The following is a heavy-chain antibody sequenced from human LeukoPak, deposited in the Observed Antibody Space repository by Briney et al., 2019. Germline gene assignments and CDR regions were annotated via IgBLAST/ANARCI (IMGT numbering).Heavy chain of an antibody. CDR1: GGSFSGYY. CDR2: INHSGST. CDR3: ARQSRYCSGGSCYSDYLDY. Sequence: SETLSLTCAVYGGSFSGYYWSWIRQPPGKGLEWIGEINHSGSTNYNPSLKSRVTISVDTSKNQFSLKLSSVTAADTAVYYCARQSRYCSGGSCYSDYLDYWGQGALVTVSS. V-gene: IGHV4-34*01. D-gene: IGHD2-15*01. J-gene: IGHJ4*02.